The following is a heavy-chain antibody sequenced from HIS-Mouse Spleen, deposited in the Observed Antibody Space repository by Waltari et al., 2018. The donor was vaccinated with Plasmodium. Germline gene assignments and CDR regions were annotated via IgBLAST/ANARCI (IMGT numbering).Heavy chain of an antibody. J-gene: IGHJ4*02. D-gene: IGHD6-13*01. Sequence: EVQLVQSGAEVKKPGESLKISCKGSGYSFTSYWIGWGRQMPGKGLEWMGVIYPGDYDTGYSPAFQGQVTISADKSISTAYLQWSSLKASDTAMYYCARFVPYSSSWYWGQGTLVTVSS. V-gene: IGHV5-51*01. CDR1: GYSFTSYW. CDR2: IYPGDYDT. CDR3: ARFVPYSSSWY.